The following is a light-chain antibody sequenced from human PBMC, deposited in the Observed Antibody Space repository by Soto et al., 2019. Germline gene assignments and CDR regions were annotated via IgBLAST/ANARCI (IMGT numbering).Light chain of an antibody. Sequence: DIQMTQSPSAMSASVGDRVTITCRASQGINKYLAWFQQRPGKVPTRLIYAASSLQSGVPSRFSGSGSGTEFTLTISSLQPEDFATYYCLQHQSYPWTFGQGTKVDI. CDR2: AAS. J-gene: IGKJ1*01. V-gene: IGKV1-17*03. CDR3: LQHQSYPWT. CDR1: QGINKY.